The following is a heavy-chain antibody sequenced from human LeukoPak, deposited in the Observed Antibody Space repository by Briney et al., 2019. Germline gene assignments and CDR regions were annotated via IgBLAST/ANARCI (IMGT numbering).Heavy chain of an antibody. V-gene: IGHV3-23*01. Sequence: GGSLRLSCVASGFTFSDYAMNWVRQAPGKGLEWVSVISTSGSGTYYADSVKGRFTISRDNSKNTLYLQINSLRAEDTAVYYCAKDSGNSGWYFDYWGQGTLVTVSS. CDR3: AKDSGNSGWYFDY. J-gene: IGHJ4*02. CDR1: GFTFSDYA. CDR2: ISTSGSGT. D-gene: IGHD6-19*01.